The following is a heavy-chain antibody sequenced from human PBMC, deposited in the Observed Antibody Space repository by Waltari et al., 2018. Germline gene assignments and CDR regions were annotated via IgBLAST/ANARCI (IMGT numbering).Heavy chain of an antibody. J-gene: IGHJ4*02. V-gene: IGHV1-2*02. CDR3: ARSYQSGSYSDY. Sequence: QVQLVQSGAEVKKPGASVKVSCKTYGYAFTLYYMHWVRQAPGQGLEWMGWIHPNSGGTNYAQKYQGRITMTRDTSISTVYMELSRLISNDTAVYYCARSYQSGSYSDYWGQGTPVTVSS. CDR2: IHPNSGGT. D-gene: IGHD1-26*01. CDR1: GYAFTLYY.